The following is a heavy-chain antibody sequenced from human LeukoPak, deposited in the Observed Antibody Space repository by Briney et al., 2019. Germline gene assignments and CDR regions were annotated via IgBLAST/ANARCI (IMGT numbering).Heavy chain of an antibody. CDR2: INHSGST. D-gene: IGHD6-19*01. CDR3: ARGPAAVAP. Sequence: PSETLSLTCTVPGVSISSRNSYWGWIRQPPGKGLEWIGEINHSGSTNYNPSLKSRVTVSVDTPKNQFSLKLSSVTAADTAVYYCARGPAAVAPWGQGTLVIVSS. V-gene: IGHV4-39*07. J-gene: IGHJ5*02. CDR1: GVSISSRNSY.